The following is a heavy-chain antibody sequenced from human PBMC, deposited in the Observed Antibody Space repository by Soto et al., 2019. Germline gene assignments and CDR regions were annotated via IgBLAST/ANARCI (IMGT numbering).Heavy chain of an antibody. V-gene: IGHV3-7*03. CDR3: ATNTVTKVDDY. D-gene: IGHD4-17*01. CDR2: MKQDGSEK. Sequence: GGSLRLSCAASGFTFSNFWMSWVRQAPGKGLEWVANMKQDGSEKNYVDSVKGRFIISRDNAKSSLSLQMNSLRAEDTAVYYCATNTVTKVDDYWGQGTLVTVSS. J-gene: IGHJ4*02. CDR1: GFTFSNFW.